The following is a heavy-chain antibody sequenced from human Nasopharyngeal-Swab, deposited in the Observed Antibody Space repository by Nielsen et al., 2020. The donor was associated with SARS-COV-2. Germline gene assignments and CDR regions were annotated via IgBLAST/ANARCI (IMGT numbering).Heavy chain of an antibody. CDR3: AREHDYVWGSYRYGFDP. CDR1: GGSISSGDYY. D-gene: IGHD3-16*02. V-gene: IGHV4-31*03. J-gene: IGHJ5*02. Sequence: SETLSLTCTVSGGSISSGDYYWSWIRQHPRKGLAWIGYIYNSGSTDYNPSLKSRVTISVDTSKNQFSLKLSSVTAADTAVYYCAREHDYVWGSYRYGFDPWGQGTLVTVSS. CDR2: IYNSGST.